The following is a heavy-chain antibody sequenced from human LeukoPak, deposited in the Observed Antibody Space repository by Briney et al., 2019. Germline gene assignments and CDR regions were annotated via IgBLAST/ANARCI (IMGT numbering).Heavy chain of an antibody. D-gene: IGHD3-22*01. Sequence: GGSLRLSCAGSGFTFSSYWMHWVRQAPGKGLVWVSRINSDGSSTRYADSVKGRFTMSRDNAKNTLYLQMNSLRAGDTAVYYCARGGYHYDTSGYNDAFGIWGQGTMVTVSS. V-gene: IGHV3-74*01. CDR2: INSDGSST. CDR1: GFTFSSYW. J-gene: IGHJ3*02. CDR3: ARGGYHYDTSGYNDAFGI.